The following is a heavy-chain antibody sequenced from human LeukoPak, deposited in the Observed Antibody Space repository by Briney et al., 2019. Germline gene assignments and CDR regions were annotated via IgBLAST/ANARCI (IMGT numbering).Heavy chain of an antibody. V-gene: IGHV3-74*01. CDR2: IYSDESSA. CDR3: VRDIVGAFGY. Sequence: PGGSLRLSCTASGFTLSDYWMQWVRQAPGKGLEWISRIYSDESSAYYADSVKGRFTISRDNAKNMVYLQMSSLRAEDTAVYYCVRDIVGAFGYWGQGTLVTVFS. CDR1: GFTLSDYW. D-gene: IGHD1-26*01. J-gene: IGHJ4*02.